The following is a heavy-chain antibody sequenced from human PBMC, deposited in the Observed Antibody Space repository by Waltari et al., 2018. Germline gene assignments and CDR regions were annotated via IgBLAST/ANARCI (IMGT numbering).Heavy chain of an antibody. Sequence: VQLVASGGGLFTHGGSLRLSRVSSGFTLCDCYTTWIRQAPGKRLEWVSYSSIISGSTIYDADSVKGRFTSSRDNAKNSLYLQMNSLRAEDTAVYYCARGLMGAWGQGTLVTVSS. CDR3: ARGLMGA. CDR1: GFTLCDCY. D-gene: IGHD3-16*01. CDR2: SSIISGSTI. J-gene: IGHJ5*02. V-gene: IGHV3-11*01.